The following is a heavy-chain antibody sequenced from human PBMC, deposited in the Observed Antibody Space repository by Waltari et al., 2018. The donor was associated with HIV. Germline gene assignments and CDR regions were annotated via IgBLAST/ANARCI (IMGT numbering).Heavy chain of an antibody. D-gene: IGHD3-10*01. CDR3: GRMMVRGVIMTGVDV. Sequence: EVQLVETGGGLIQPGGSLRISCVASGFTVSSSQMSWFRQAPGKVPEWVSVIYSVWTRYYTYSVKGRFTISRDESKNTVNLQLNSLRAEDTAVYYCGRMMVRGVIMTGVDVWGQGTTVIVSS. CDR1: GFTVSSSQ. V-gene: IGHV3-53*02. J-gene: IGHJ6*02. CDR2: IYSVWTR.